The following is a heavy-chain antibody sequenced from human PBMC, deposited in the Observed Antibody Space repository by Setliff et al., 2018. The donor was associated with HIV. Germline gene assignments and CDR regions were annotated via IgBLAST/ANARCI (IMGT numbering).Heavy chain of an antibody. CDR3: ARGLNYYGSGSYLPLGY. Sequence: PSETLSLTCRVSGGSVSSYYWSWIRQPPGKGLEWIGDIYYSGMTNYNPSLQSRVTISLDTSKNQFSLKVNSVTAADTAVYYCARGLNYYGSGSYLPLGYWGQGTLVTVSS. J-gene: IGHJ4*02. CDR2: IYYSGMT. CDR1: GGSVSSYY. V-gene: IGHV4-59*02. D-gene: IGHD3-10*01.